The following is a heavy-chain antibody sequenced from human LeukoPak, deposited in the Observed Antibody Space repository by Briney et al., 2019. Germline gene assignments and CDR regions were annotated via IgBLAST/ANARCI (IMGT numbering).Heavy chain of an antibody. D-gene: IGHD5/OR15-5a*01. J-gene: IGHJ4*02. CDR3: AKNLRSMSPLPLDY. V-gene: IGHV3-23*01. CDR2: ISGSGGTT. CDR1: GFTFSSHA. Sequence: PGGSLRLSCAGSGFTFSSHAMSWVRQAPGKGLEWVLAISGSGGTTYYADSVKDRFTISRDNSKKTVFLQMNSLRAEDTAVYYCAKNLRSMSPLPLDYWGQGTLVTVSS.